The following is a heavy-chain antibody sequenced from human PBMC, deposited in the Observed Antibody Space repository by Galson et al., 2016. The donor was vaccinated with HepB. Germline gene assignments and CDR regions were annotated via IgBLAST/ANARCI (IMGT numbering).Heavy chain of an antibody. V-gene: IGHV4-34*01. J-gene: IGHJ1*01. CDR1: GGSFRGYY. Sequence: SETLSLTCTVYGGSFRGYYWTWIRQPPGKGLEWIAEINHKDNSNYNPSLKSRVTISVDTSKNQFSLKLTSVTAADTALYYCARTTIIAPFRRRYFQEWGQGTLVSVSS. CDR2: INHKDNS. D-gene: IGHD3-22*01. CDR3: ARTTIIAPFRRRYFQE.